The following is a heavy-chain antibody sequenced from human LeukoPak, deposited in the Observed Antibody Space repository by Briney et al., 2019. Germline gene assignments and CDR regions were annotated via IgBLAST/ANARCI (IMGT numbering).Heavy chain of an antibody. CDR1: GGTFISYA. J-gene: IGHJ2*01. CDR3: ARATGNSDHSPQEPIDLYFDL. Sequence: GSSVKVSCKASGGTFISYAISWVRQAPGQGREWMGGIIPIFGAANYAQKFQGRVTITADESTSTAYMELCSLRSEDTAVYYCARATGNSDHSPQEPIDLYFDLWGRGTLVTVSS. D-gene: IGHD4-23*01. CDR2: IIPIFGAA. V-gene: IGHV1-69*01.